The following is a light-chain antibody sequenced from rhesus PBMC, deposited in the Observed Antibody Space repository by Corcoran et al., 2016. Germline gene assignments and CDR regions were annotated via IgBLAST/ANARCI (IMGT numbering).Light chain of an antibody. V-gene: IGKV1-21*01. CDR1: QGITNE. CDR3: QHYYSTPLT. CDR2: EAS. J-gene: IGKJ4*01. Sequence: DIQMTQSPSSLSASVGDRVTITCRASQGITNELAWYQQKPGAIPKFLIYEASSLQSGIPSRFSGSGSGSSFTLPISTLQPESFATYYCQHYYSTPLTFGGGTKVEIK.